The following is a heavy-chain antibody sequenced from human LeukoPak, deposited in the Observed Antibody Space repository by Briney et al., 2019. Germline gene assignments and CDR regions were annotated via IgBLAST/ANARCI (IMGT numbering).Heavy chain of an antibody. V-gene: IGHV3-23*01. Sequence: GGSLRLSCAASGFTFSSYAMSWVRQAPGKGLEWVSAISGSGSSTYYTDSVKGRFPISRDNSKNTLYLQMNSLRAEDTAVYYCARGYSGSSQPFEYWGQGTPVTVSS. CDR1: GFTFSSYA. D-gene: IGHD6-6*01. CDR2: ISGSGSST. CDR3: ARGYSGSSQPFEY. J-gene: IGHJ4*02.